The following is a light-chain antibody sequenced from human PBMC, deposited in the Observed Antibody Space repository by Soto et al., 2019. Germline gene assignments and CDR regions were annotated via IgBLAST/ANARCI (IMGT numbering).Light chain of an antibody. CDR1: SSDVGGYKY. Sequence: QSVLTQPASVSESPGQSITISCTGSSSDVGGYKYVSWYQQHPGKVPKLLIYDVTNRPSGVSNRLSGSKSGYTASLTISGLQSEDEADYYCSSYTSFKTLVFGTGTKVTVL. V-gene: IGLV2-14*01. CDR2: DVT. J-gene: IGLJ1*01. CDR3: SSYTSFKTLV.